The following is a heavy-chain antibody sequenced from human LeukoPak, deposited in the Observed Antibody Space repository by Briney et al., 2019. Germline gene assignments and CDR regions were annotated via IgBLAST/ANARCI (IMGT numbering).Heavy chain of an antibody. J-gene: IGHJ6*03. CDR2: VYYNGNT. CDR3: ARAGTEATLYYCYMDV. V-gene: IGHV4-59*12. D-gene: IGHD2-15*01. CDR1: GDSMTPYY. Sequence: PSETLSLTCTVSGDSMTPYYWSWIRQSPGRGLEWIGSVYYNGNTNYSPSLKSRVTISVNTSKNQSSLKLRSLTAADTATYYCARAGTEATLYYCYMDVWGKGTTVTVSS.